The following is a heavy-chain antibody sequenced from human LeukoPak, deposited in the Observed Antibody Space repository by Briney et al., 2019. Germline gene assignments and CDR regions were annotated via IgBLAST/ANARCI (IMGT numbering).Heavy chain of an antibody. V-gene: IGHV4-34*01. CDR1: GGPFSNYY. Sequence: SETLSLTCAVYGGPFSNYYRTWIRQTPGKGLEWIGEMSPSGSSNYNPSLKSRVTISVDTSKNQFPLKLRSVTAADTAVYYCARGRQDVNMILVVMAGISYYLDVWSKGTTVTVS. J-gene: IGHJ6*03. CDR3: ARGRQDVNMILVVMAGISYYLDV. CDR2: MSPSGSS. D-gene: IGHD3-22*01.